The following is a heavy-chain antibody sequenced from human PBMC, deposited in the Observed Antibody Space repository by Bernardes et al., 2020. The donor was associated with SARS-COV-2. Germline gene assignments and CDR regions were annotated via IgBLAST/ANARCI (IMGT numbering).Heavy chain of an antibody. J-gene: IGHJ6*02. D-gene: IGHD3-16*01. CDR2: IKSKTDGGTT. CDR1: GFTFSNAW. Sequence: GGSLRLSCAASGFTFSNAWMSWVRQAPGKGLEWVGRIKSKTDGGTTDYAAPVKGRFTISRDDSKNTLYLQMNSLKTEDTAVYYCTTVRWGFYYYGMDVWGQGTTVTVSS. V-gene: IGHV3-15*01. CDR3: TTVRWGFYYYGMDV.